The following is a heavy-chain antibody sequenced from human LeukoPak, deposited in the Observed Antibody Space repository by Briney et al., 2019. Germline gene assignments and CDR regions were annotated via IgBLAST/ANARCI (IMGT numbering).Heavy chain of an antibody. CDR2: ISSSSSTI. D-gene: IGHD3-3*01. CDR1: GFTFSSYS. J-gene: IGHJ4*02. V-gene: IGHV3-48*01. Sequence: GGSLRLSCAASGFTFSSYSMNWVRQAPGKGLEWVSYISSSSSTIYYADSVKGRFTISRDNAKNSLYLQMNSLRAEDTAVYYCARDDYDFWSGYLVGRSVDYWGQGTLVTVSS. CDR3: ARDDYDFWSGYLVGRSVDY.